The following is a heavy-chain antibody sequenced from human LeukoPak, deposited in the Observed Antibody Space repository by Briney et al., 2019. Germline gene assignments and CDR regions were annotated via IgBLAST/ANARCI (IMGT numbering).Heavy chain of an antibody. CDR1: GFTLSSYA. CDR3: ARDLPLAAADPKADY. Sequence: PGGSLRLSCAASGFTLSSYAMSWVRQAPGRGLEWVSAISGSGGSTYYADSVKGRFTISRDNSKNTLYLQMNSLRAEDTAVYYCARDLPLAAADPKADYWGQGTLVTVSS. V-gene: IGHV3-23*01. CDR2: ISGSGGST. J-gene: IGHJ4*02. D-gene: IGHD6-13*01.